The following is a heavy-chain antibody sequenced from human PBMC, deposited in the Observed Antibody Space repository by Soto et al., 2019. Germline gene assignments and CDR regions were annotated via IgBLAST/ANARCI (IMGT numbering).Heavy chain of an antibody. Sequence: SETLSLTCAVSGGSISSSNWWSWVRQPPGKGLEWIGEIYHSGSTNYNPSIKSRVTISVDKSKNQFSMKLSSVTAADTAVYYCATERETSYWSGHDYWGQGTLVTVSS. D-gene: IGHD3-3*01. CDR3: ATERETSYWSGHDY. CDR2: IYHSGST. V-gene: IGHV4-4*02. CDR1: GGSISSSNW. J-gene: IGHJ4*02.